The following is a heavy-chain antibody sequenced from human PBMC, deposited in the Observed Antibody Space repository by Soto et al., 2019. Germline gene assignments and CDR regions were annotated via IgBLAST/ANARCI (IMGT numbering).Heavy chain of an antibody. CDR3: ARAESSIAARGVLFDYYYGMDV. CDR2: IIPIFGTA. D-gene: IGHD6-6*01. CDR1: GGTFSSYA. V-gene: IGHV1-69*13. Sequence: SVKVSCKASGGTFSSYAISWVRQAPGQGLEWMGGIIPIFGTANYARKFQGRVTITADESTSTAYMELSSLRSEDTAVYYCARAESSIAARGVLFDYYYGMDVWGQGTTVTVSS. J-gene: IGHJ6*02.